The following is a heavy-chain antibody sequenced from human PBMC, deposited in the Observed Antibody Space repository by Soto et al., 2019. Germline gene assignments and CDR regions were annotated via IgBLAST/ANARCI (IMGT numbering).Heavy chain of an antibody. V-gene: IGHV3-15*01. CDR1: GFTFSNAW. Sequence: GGSLRLSCAASGFTFSNAWMSWVRQAPGKGLEWVGRIKSKTDGGTTDYAAPVKGRFTISRDDSKNALYLQMNSLKTEDTAVYYCTTDIVVVTAPDYGMDVSGQGTRVTVSS. J-gene: IGHJ6*02. CDR3: TTDIVVVTAPDYGMDV. CDR2: IKSKTDGGTT. D-gene: IGHD2-21*02.